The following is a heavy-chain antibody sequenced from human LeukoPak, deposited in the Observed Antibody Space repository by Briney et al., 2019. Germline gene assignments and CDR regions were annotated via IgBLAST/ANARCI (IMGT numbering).Heavy chain of an antibody. CDR2: IKQDGSEK. CDR3: ARGRGNSSSWYWDY. V-gene: IGHV3-7*01. D-gene: IGHD6-13*01. Sequence: PGGSLRLSCAASAFTFSSYWMTWVRQAPGRWLEWVANIKQDGSEKYYVDSAKGRFTISRDNGKKSLYLQMNSLRVEDTAVYYCARGRGNSSSWYWDYWGQGTLVTVSS. J-gene: IGHJ4*02. CDR1: AFTFSSYW.